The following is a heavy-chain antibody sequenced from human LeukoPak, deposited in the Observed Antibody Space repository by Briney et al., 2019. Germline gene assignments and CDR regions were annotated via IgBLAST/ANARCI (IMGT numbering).Heavy chain of an antibody. Sequence: ASVKVSCKASNYTFTSYGISWVRQAPGQGLEWMGWINPNSGGTNYAQKFQGRVTMTRDTSISTAYMELSRLRSDDTAMYYCARDPGSSSQWGQGTLVTVSS. CDR2: INPNSGGT. V-gene: IGHV1-2*02. J-gene: IGHJ4*02. CDR1: NYTFTSYG. CDR3: ARDPGSSSQ. D-gene: IGHD6-6*01.